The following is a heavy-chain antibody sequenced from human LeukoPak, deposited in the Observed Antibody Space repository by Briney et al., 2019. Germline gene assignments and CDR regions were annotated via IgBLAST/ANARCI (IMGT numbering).Heavy chain of an antibody. D-gene: IGHD1-26*01. Sequence: SETLSLTCTVSGGSISSSSYYWGWIRQPPGKGLEWIGSTYYSGSTYYNPSLKSRVTISVDTSKNQFSLKLSSVTAADTAVYYCARAYSGSYFYYRGQGTLVTVSS. J-gene: IGHJ4*02. CDR3: ARAYSGSYFYY. V-gene: IGHV4-39*07. CDR1: GGSISSSSYY. CDR2: TYYSGST.